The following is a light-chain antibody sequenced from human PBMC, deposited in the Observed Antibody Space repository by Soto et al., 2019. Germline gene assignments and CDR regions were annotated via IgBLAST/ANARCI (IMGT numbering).Light chain of an antibody. J-gene: IGKJ1*01. CDR1: QSVSSN. V-gene: IGKV3-15*01. Sequence: EIVMTQSPATLSVSPGERATLSCRASQSVSSNLAWYQQKPGQAPRLLIYGASTRATGIPARFSGSGSGTEFTLTISSLQSEDFAVYYCQHWWTSGQGTKVEVK. CDR3: QHWWT. CDR2: GAS.